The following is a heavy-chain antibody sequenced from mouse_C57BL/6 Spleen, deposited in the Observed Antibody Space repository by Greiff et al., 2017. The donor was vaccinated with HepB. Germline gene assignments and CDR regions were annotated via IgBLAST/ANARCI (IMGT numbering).Heavy chain of an antibody. D-gene: IGHD1-1*01. CDR3: ARLLLRYCFDY. CDR2: IDPSDSYT. Sequence: QVQLQQPGAELVKPGASVKLSCKASGYTFTSYWMQWVKQRPGQGLEWIGEIDPSDSYTNYNQKFKGKATLTVDTSTSTAYMQLSSLTSEDSAVYYWARLLLRYCFDYWGQGTTLTVSS. CDR1: GYTFTSYW. V-gene: IGHV1-50*01. J-gene: IGHJ2*01.